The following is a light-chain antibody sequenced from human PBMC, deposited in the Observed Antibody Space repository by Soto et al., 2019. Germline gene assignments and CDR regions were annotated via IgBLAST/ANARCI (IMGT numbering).Light chain of an antibody. CDR2: KAA. V-gene: IGKV1-5*03. Sequence: DIQMTQSPSTLSASVGDSVAITSRDSDNIAPWVAWYPQRQGKAPKLXIYKAANLEDEVPSRFAGSGAGTDCTLPITRLQPDDVETDYCQHYNSFPRTFGQGTKVDIK. CDR3: QHYNSFPRT. J-gene: IGKJ1*01. CDR1: DNIAPW.